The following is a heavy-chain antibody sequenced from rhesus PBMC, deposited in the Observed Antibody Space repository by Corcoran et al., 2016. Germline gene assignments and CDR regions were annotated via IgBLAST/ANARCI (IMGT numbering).Heavy chain of an antibody. CDR2: ISGIVETT. V-gene: IGHV4-80*01. J-gene: IGHJ5-1*01. CDR3: ASYQDTGYRFDV. Sequence: QVQLQESGPELIKPSETLSLTCTVSGTSISDTWWSWIRQAPGWGLEWIGEISGIVETTKSNPSLKSRVTVSKDASKNHFSLTLNSVTAADTAVYYCASYQDTGYRFDVWGPGVLVTVSS. CDR1: GTSISDTW. D-gene: IGHD3-28*01.